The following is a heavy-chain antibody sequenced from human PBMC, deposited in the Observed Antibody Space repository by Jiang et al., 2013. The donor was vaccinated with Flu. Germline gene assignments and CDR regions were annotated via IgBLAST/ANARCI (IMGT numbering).Heavy chain of an antibody. Sequence: EVKKPGSSVKVSCKASGGTFSSYAISWVRQAPGQGLEWMGGIIPILGIANYAQKFQGRVTITADKSTSTAYMELSSLRSEDTAVYYCARGYCSGGSCYGPDYYYYYGMDVWGQGTTVTVSS. D-gene: IGHD2-15*01. V-gene: IGHV1-69*04. CDR2: IIPILGIA. J-gene: IGHJ6*02. CDR1: GGTFSSYA. CDR3: ARGYCSGGSCYGPDYYYYYGMDV.